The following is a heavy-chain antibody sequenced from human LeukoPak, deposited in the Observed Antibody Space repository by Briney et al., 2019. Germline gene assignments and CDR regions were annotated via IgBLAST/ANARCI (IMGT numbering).Heavy chain of an antibody. D-gene: IGHD6-19*01. V-gene: IGHV1-2*02. Sequence: GASVKVPCKASGYTFTGYYMHWVRQAPGQGLEWMGWINPNSGGTNYAQKFQGRVTMTRDTSISTAYMELSRLRSDDTAVYYCARARYSSGWYFDYWGQGTLVTVSS. CDR1: GYTFTGYY. CDR2: INPNSGGT. CDR3: ARARYSSGWYFDY. J-gene: IGHJ4*02.